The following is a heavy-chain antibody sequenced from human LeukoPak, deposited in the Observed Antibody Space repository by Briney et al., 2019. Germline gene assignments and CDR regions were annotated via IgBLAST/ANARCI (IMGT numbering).Heavy chain of an antibody. CDR3: TTSLLWFGEFSS. J-gene: IGHJ5*02. CDR2: IKRKTDGGTT. CDR1: GFAFSNAW. D-gene: IGHD3-10*01. Sequence: PGGSLRLSCSASGFAFSNAWMSWVRQAPGKGLEWVGRIKRKTDGGTTDYAAPVKGRFTISRDDSKNTLYLQMNSLKTEDTAVYYRTTSLLWFGEFSSWGQGTLVTVSS. V-gene: IGHV3-15*01.